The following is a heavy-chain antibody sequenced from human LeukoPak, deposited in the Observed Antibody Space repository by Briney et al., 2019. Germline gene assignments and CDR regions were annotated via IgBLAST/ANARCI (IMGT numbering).Heavy chain of an antibody. CDR2: INPDTGDT. J-gene: IGHJ3*01. Sequence: ASMKVSCKASGYIFTDYYMNWVRQAPGQGLEWMGWINPDTGDTNYAQKFQGRVTMTRDTSVSTAYMELSGLQYDDTAMYYCSTFEVWGQGTMVTISS. CDR1: GYIFTDYY. V-gene: IGHV1-2*02. CDR3: STFEV.